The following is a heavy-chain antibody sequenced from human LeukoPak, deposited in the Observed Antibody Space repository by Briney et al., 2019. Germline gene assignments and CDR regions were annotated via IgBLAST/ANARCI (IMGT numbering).Heavy chain of an antibody. CDR2: INHSGST. D-gene: IGHD5-18*01. V-gene: IGHV4-34*01. CDR3: ARGVQLWSRSLYYYYYMDV. CDR1: GGSFSGYY. J-gene: IGHJ6*03. Sequence: SETLSLTCAVYGGSFSGYYWSWIRQPPGKGLEWIGEINHSGSTNYNPSLKSRVTISVDTSKNQFSLKLSSVTAADTAVYYCARGVQLWSRSLYYYYYMDVWGKGTAVTISS.